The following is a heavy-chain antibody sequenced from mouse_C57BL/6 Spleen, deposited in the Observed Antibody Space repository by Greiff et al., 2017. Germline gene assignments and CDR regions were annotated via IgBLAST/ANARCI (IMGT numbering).Heavy chain of an antibody. D-gene: IGHD2-5*01. J-gene: IGHJ3*01. CDR3: AYYSNYWFAY. Sequence: VQLQQPGPELVKPGASVKISCKASGYAFSSSWMNWVKQRPGKGLEWIGRIYPGDGDTNYNGKFKGKATLTADKSSSTAYMQLSSLTSEDSAVYFCAYYSNYWFAYWGQGTLVTVSA. V-gene: IGHV1-82*01. CDR2: IYPGDGDT. CDR1: GYAFSSSW.